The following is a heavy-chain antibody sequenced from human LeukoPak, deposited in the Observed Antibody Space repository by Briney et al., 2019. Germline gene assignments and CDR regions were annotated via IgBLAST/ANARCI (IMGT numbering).Heavy chain of an antibody. D-gene: IGHD6-19*01. J-gene: IGHJ4*02. CDR2: IYTSGST. CDR3: AGYSSYYGHFDY. V-gene: IGHV4-4*07. CDR1: GGSVSSYY. Sequence: PSETLSLTCTVSGGSVSSYYWTWIRQPAGKGLEWIGRIYTSGSTNYNPSLKSRITISVDKSKNQFSLRLNSVTAADTAVYYCAGYSSYYGHFDYWGQGTLVTLSS.